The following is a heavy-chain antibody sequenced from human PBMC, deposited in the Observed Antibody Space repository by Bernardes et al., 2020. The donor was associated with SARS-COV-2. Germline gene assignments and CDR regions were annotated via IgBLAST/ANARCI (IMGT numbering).Heavy chain of an antibody. CDR2: IKRDGSET. Sequence: GGSLRLSCAGSGFYFSDYWMTWVRQAPGKGLEWVAYIKRDGSETYYVDSVKGRFTISRENAKNLVFLQMNSLRAEDTAVFYCARSAGMDVWGQGTMVTVSS. CDR1: GFYFSDYW. J-gene: IGHJ6*02. CDR3: ARSAGMDV. V-gene: IGHV3-7*03.